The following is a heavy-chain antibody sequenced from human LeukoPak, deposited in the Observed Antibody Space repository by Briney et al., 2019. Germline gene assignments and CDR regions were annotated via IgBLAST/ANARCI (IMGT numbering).Heavy chain of an antibody. CDR2: IYPGDSAT. CDR3: ERQGCSGGSCYPPTYYYGMDV. Sequence: GESLKISCKGSGYRFTTYWIGWVRQMPGKGLEWMGIIYPGDSATRYSPSFQGQVTISADKSISTAYLQWSSLKASDTAIYYCERQGCSGGSCYPPTYYYGMDVWGQGTTVTVSS. V-gene: IGHV5-51*01. CDR1: GYRFTTYW. J-gene: IGHJ6*02. D-gene: IGHD2-15*01.